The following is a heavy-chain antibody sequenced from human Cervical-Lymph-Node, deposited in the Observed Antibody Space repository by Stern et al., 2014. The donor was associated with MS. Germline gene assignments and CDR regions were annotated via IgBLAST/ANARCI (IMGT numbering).Heavy chain of an antibody. J-gene: IGHJ4*02. Sequence: QVQLVQSGAEVKKPGSSVKVSCKASGGTFNSYAISWVRQAPGQGLEWMGEIVPTFGLANYAQKFQGRVTITADESTSTAYMELSSLRSDDTAVYYCAKLPQKVDYRDSYWGQGTLVTVSS. V-gene: IGHV1-69*01. CDR3: AKLPQKVDYRDSY. CDR1: GGTFNSYA. CDR2: IVPTFGLA. D-gene: IGHD4-17*01.